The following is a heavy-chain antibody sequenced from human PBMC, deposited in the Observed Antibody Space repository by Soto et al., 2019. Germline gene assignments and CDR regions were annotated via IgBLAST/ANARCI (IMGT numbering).Heavy chain of an antibody. V-gene: IGHV1-18*01. CDR2: ISAYNGNT. D-gene: IGHD3-22*01. CDR1: GYTFTSYG. Sequence: ASVKVSCKXSGYTFTSYGISWVRQAPGQGLEWMGWISAYNGNTNYAQKLQGRVTMTTDTSTSTAYMELRSLRSDDPAEYYCARTFGDSSGYYDYYYYYDMDVWGQGTTVTVSS. J-gene: IGHJ6*02. CDR3: ARTFGDSSGYYDYYYYYDMDV.